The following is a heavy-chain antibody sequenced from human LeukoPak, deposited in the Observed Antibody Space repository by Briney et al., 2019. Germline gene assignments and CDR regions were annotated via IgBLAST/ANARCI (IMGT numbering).Heavy chain of an antibody. CDR2: INPNSGAT. J-gene: IGHJ5*02. CDR1: GYTFTGYY. Sequence: ASLNVSCKASGYTFTGYYLHWVRPAPGQGLEWMGWINPNSGATNYAQKFRGRVTMTRETSIHTAYLELNSLKSDDTAVYYCVRVDNARAFDPWGQGSLVIVSS. V-gene: IGHV1-2*02. CDR3: VRVDNARAFDP. D-gene: IGHD2-2*03.